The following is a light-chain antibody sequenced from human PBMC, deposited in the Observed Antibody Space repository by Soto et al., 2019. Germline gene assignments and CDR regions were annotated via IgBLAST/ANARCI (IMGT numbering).Light chain of an antibody. CDR1: QSVSNNY. J-gene: IGKJ1*01. Sequence: EIVLTQSRVTPSSSPEQVAHLFCXXSQSVSNNYLAWYQQKPGQAPRLLIYGASNRATGIPARFSGSGSGTDFTLTISSLEPEDFAVYYCQQRSNWPRTFGQGTKVDIK. CDR2: GAS. CDR3: QQRSNWPRT. V-gene: IGKV3-11*01.